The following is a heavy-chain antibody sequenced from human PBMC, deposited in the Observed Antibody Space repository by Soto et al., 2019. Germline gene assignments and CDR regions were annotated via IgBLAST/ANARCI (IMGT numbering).Heavy chain of an antibody. D-gene: IGHD3-22*01. J-gene: IGHJ5*02. CDR3: ACNPRRPDDIGIIWFDP. Sequence: PSETPSLTRTVPGGSIRSGDYSWSWVRQSQGKGLERLGHIYNSGSTYYNPSLKSRHVISIDTSINQFSLTLNSLPAADRAVHFCACNPRRPDDIGIIWFDPWGQGTLVTVSS. CDR1: GGSIRSGDYS. CDR2: IYNSGST. V-gene: IGHV4-30-4*01.